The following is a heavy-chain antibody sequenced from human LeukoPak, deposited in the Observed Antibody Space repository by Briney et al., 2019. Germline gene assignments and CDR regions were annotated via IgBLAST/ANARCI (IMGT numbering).Heavy chain of an antibody. CDR2: IDHSGST. CDR3: AGNIAARLDY. V-gene: IGHV4-34*01. D-gene: IGHD6-6*01. CDR1: GVSFSGYY. Sequence: SETLSLTCAVYGVSFSGYYWSWIRQPPGKGLEWIGEIDHSGSTNHNLSLKSRVTISVDTSKNQFSLKLSSVTAADTAVYYCAGNIAARLDYWGQGTLVTVSS. J-gene: IGHJ4*02.